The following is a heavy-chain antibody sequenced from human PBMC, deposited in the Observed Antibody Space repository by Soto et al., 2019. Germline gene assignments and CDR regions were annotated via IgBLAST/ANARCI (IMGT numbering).Heavy chain of an antibody. CDR2: MNPNSGNT. Sequence: QVQLVQSGAEVKKPGASVKVSCKASGYTFTSYDINWVRQATGQGLEWMGWMNPNSGNTVYAQKFQGRVTMTRNTSISTAYMELSSLRSEDTAVYYCAREAPSITGTTGYYYGMDVWGQGTTVTVSS. D-gene: IGHD1-7*01. CDR1: GYTFTSYD. J-gene: IGHJ6*02. V-gene: IGHV1-8*01. CDR3: AREAPSITGTTGYYYGMDV.